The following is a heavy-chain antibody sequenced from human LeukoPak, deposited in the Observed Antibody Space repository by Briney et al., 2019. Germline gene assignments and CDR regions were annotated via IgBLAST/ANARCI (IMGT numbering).Heavy chain of an antibody. Sequence: GGSLRLPCAASGFRFSNFGMYWVRQSPGKGLECVTAIWYDGSNQYSADSVKGRFTISRDNSNNTLYLQMNSLRAEDTAMYYCAKSRTTTTPFDAFDIWGPGAMVTVSS. D-gene: IGHD1-1*01. CDR3: AKSRTTTTPFDAFDI. CDR1: GFRFSNFG. CDR2: IWYDGSNQ. V-gene: IGHV3-33*06. J-gene: IGHJ3*02.